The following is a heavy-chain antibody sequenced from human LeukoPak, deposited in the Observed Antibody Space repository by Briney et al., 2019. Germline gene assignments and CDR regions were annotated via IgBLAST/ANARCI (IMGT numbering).Heavy chain of an antibody. CDR2: INHSGST. CDR1: GGSFSGYY. V-gene: IGHV4-34*01. J-gene: IGHJ5*02. D-gene: IGHD6-19*01. Sequence: SETLSLTCAVYGGSFSGYYWIWIRQSPGKGLEWIGEINHSGSTNYNPSLKSRVTMSVDTSKNQFSLKVRSVTAADTAVYYCAAQWLASSWFDPWGQGTLVTVSS. CDR3: AAQWLASSWFDP.